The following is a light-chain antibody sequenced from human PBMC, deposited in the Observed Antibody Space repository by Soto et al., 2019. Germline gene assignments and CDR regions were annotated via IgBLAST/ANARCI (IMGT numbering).Light chain of an antibody. CDR3: QQSYSTPLFP. V-gene: IGKV1-39*01. CDR2: AAS. Sequence: DIQMTQSPSSLSASVGDRVTITCRASQSISSYLNWYQQKPGKAPKLLIYAASSLQSGVPSRFSRGGSGTDFTLTISSLQPEDFATYYCQQSYSTPLFPFGPGTKVDIK. CDR1: QSISSY. J-gene: IGKJ3*01.